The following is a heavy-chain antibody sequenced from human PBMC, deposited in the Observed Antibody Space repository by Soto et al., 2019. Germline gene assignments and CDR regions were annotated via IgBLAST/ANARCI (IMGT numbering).Heavy chain of an antibody. CDR3: ARDAGNSGAYQFDY. J-gene: IGHJ4*02. D-gene: IGHD1-26*01. Sequence: SETLSLTCTVSGDSISSGGHYWSWIRQHPGKGLEWIANIYYSGGTYYNPSLKNRVTISVDTSKNQFSLKLSSVTAADTAVYYCARDAGNSGAYQFDYWGQGTLVTVSS. CDR1: GDSISSGGHY. V-gene: IGHV4-31*03. CDR2: IYYSGGT.